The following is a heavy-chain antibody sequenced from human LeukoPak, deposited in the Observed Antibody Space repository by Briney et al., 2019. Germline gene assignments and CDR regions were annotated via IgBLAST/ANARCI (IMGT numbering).Heavy chain of an antibody. CDR2: IYYSGST. CDR1: GGSLSSRSNY. V-gene: IGHV4-39*01. CDR3: ARGRVDIVVVPAAMSRYFDY. Sequence: SETLSLTCSVSGGSLSSRSNYWGWIRQPPGKGLEWIGSIYYSGSTYYSPSLKSRVTISVDTSKSQFSLKLSSVTAADTAVYYCARGRVDIVVVPAAMSRYFDYWGQGTLVTVSS. D-gene: IGHD2-2*03. J-gene: IGHJ4*02.